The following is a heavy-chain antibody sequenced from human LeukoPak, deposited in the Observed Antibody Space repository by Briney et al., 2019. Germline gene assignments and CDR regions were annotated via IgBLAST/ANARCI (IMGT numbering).Heavy chain of an antibody. Sequence: GASVKVSCKASGYTFTSYDINWVRQATGQGLEWMGWMNPNSGNTGYAQKFQGRVTMTRNTSISTAYMELSSLRSEDTAVYYCARERSIAARSELDYWGQGTLVTVSS. CDR1: GYTFTSYD. CDR2: MNPNSGNT. V-gene: IGHV1-8*01. D-gene: IGHD6-6*01. CDR3: ARERSIAARSELDY. J-gene: IGHJ4*02.